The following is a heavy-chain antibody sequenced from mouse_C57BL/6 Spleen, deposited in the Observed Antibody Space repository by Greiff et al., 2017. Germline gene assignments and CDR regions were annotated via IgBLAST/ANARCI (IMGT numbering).Heavy chain of an antibody. CDR1: GYTFTSYW. D-gene: IGHD3-2*02. Sequence: QVLLQQPGAELVKPGASVKLSCKASGYTFTSYWMHWVNQRPGRGLEWIGRIDPSSGDTKYNEKFKGKATLTADKAASTAYMQLSSLTTEDAAVXYGEKGGRAQAPDYWGQGTTLTVSS. V-gene: IGHV1-72*01. CDR3: EKGGRAQAPDY. J-gene: IGHJ2*01. CDR2: IDPSSGDT.